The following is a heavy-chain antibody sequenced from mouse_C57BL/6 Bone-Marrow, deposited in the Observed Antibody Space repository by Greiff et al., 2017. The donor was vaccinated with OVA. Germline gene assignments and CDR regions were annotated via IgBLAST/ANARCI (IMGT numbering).Heavy chain of an antibody. Sequence: QVQLQQPGAELVMPGASVKLSCKASGYTFTSYWMHWVKQRPGQGLEWIGEIDPSDSYTNYNQKFKGKSTLTVDKSSSTAYMQLRSLTSEDSAVYYCAREDYAMDYWGQGTSVTVSS. CDR3: AREDYAMDY. CDR1: GYTFTSYW. CDR2: IDPSDSYT. J-gene: IGHJ4*01. V-gene: IGHV1-69*01.